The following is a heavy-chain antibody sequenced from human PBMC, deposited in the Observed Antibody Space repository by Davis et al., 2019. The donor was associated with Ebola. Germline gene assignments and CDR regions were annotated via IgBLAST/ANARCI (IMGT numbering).Heavy chain of an antibody. J-gene: IGHJ4*02. Sequence: GGSLRLSCAASGFTFSNAWMSWVRQAPGKGLEWVGRIKSKTDGGTTDYAAPVKGRFTISRDDSKNLLYLEMNGLRTEDTAVYYCVTENWYRFESWGQGTLVTVSS. D-gene: IGHD1/OR15-1a*01. V-gene: IGHV3-15*01. CDR3: VTENWYRFES. CDR2: IKSKTDGGTT. CDR1: GFTFSNAW.